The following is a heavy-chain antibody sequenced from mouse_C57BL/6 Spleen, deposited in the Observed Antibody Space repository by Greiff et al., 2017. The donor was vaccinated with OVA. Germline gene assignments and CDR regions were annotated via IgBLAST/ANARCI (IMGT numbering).Heavy chain of an antibody. CDR2: INPGSGGT. CDR3: ARSRQLRPGYAMDY. J-gene: IGHJ4*01. D-gene: IGHD3-2*02. Sequence: QVQLQQSGAELVRPGTSVKVSCKASGYAFTNYLIEWVKQRPGQGLEWIGVINPGSGGTNYNETFKGKATLTADKSSSTAYMQLSSLTSEDSAVYFCARSRQLRPGYAMDYWGQGTSVTVSS. V-gene: IGHV1-54*01. CDR1: GYAFTNYL.